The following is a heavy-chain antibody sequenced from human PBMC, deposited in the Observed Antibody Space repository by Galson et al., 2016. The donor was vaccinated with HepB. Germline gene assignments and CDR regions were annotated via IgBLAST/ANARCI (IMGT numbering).Heavy chain of an antibody. V-gene: IGHV4-39*01. J-gene: IGHJ3*02. CDR3: AGGKYTYGSFHTLDI. D-gene: IGHD5-18*01. CDR2: ISYSGNT. CDR1: GGSISSYY. Sequence: SETLSLTCTVSGGSISSYYWGWIRQPPGKGLEWIGTISYSGNTYYNPPLMGRVSISMDTSKNQFSLRLSSVTAADTAVYYCAGGKYTYGSFHTLDIWGQGTVVTVSS.